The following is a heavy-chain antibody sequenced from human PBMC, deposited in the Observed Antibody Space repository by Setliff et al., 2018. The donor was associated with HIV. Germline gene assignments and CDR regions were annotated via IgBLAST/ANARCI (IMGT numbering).Heavy chain of an antibody. D-gene: IGHD3-22*01. Sequence: GASVKVSCKASGYSFISHDINWVRQAPGQGLEWMGRISIYNGNVNTAPKFQGRVTMTTDTSTNTAYLELRSLRSDDTAVYYCARDVDVIMVVVGGDYWGQGTLVTVSS. V-gene: IGHV1-18*01. CDR3: ARDVDVIMVVVGGDY. CDR1: GYSFISHD. J-gene: IGHJ4*02. CDR2: ISIYNGNV.